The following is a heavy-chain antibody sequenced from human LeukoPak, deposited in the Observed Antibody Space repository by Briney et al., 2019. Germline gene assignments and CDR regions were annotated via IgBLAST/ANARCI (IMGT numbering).Heavy chain of an antibody. CDR1: GFTFSTYS. V-gene: IGHV3-21*01. CDR3: ARDSVTVLTPDNWYFDL. CDR2: ISSSSSYI. J-gene: IGHJ2*01. D-gene: IGHD3-9*01. Sequence: GGSLRLSCAAFGFTFSTYSMSWVRQAPGKGLEWVSSISSSSSYIYYGDLVKGRFTISRDNAKKSLYLQMNSLRAEDTAVYYCARDSVTVLTPDNWYFDLWGRGTLVTVSS.